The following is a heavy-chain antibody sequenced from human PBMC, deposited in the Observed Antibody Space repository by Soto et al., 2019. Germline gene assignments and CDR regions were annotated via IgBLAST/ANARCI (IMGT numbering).Heavy chain of an antibody. CDR1: GYTFTGYY. V-gene: IGHV1-2*04. Sequence: GASVKVSCKASGYTFTGYYMHWVRQAPGQGLEWMGWINPNSCGTNYAQKFQGWVTMTRDTSISTAYMDLSRLRSDDTAVYYCARVVYSSGWSVWDYWGQGTLVTVSS. J-gene: IGHJ4*02. D-gene: IGHD6-19*01. CDR3: ARVVYSSGWSVWDY. CDR2: INPNSCGT.